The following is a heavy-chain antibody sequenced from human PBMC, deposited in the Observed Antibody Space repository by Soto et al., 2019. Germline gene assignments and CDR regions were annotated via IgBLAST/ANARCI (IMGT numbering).Heavy chain of an antibody. V-gene: IGHV1-69*13. J-gene: IGHJ6*02. CDR2: IIPIFGTA. CDR1: GGTFSSYA. CDR3: ARDSELSGYSYGYNYYYYGMDV. Sequence: GASVKVSCKASGGTFSSYAISWVRQAPGQGLEWMGGIIPIFGTANYAQKFQGRVTITADESTSTAYMELSSLRSEDTAVYYCARDSELSGYSYGYNYYYYGMDVWGQGTTVTVSS. D-gene: IGHD5-18*01.